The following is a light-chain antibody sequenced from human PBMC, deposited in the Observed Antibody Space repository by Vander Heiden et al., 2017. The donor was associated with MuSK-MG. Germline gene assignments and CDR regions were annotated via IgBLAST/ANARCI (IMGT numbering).Light chain of an antibody. J-gene: IGKJ2*02. V-gene: IGKV2-28*01. CDR3: MQALQTPCT. Sequence: DIVLTQSPLSLPVTPGEPASISCRSSQSLLNSNGYNYLDWFLQKPGQSPQLLIYLGSTRASGVPDRFSGSGSGTDFTLIISRVEAEDVGVYYCMQALQTPCTFGQGTTLEIK. CDR2: LGS. CDR1: QSLLNSNGYNY.